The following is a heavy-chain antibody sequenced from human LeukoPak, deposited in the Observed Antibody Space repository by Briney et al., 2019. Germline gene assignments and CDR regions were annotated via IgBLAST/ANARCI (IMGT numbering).Heavy chain of an antibody. CDR1: GYTFSRYG. J-gene: IGHJ3*02. CDR2: ISTYNGDT. Sequence: ASVKVSCKTSGYTFSRYGINWVRQAPGQGLEWMGRISTYNGDTTYAQKFQGRVTMTTDTSTSTAYMELRSLRSDDPAVYYCARELIVYSGNLDGRFWDIWGQGTMVTVSS. CDR3: ARELIVYSGNLDGRFWDI. D-gene: IGHD5-12*01. V-gene: IGHV1-18*01.